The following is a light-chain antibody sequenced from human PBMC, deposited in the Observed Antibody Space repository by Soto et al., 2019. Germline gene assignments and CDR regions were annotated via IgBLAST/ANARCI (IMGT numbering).Light chain of an antibody. V-gene: IGKV1-5*01. CDR2: AAS. J-gene: IGKJ5*01. Sequence: DIQMSQSPSTLSASVGDRVTITCRASQSVSSWLAWYQQKPGNAPKPLIFAASTLKTGVPSRFGGSGSGAEFNFTITGLQPDDFATYFCQQYYTYSTFGQGTRLEIK. CDR1: QSVSSW. CDR3: QQYYTYST.